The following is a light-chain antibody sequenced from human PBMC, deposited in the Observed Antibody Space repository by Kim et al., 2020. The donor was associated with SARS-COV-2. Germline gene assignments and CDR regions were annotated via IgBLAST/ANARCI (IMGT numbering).Light chain of an antibody. CDR1: QSISSW. V-gene: IGKV1-5*03. CDR3: QQYNSYPWT. Sequence: ASVGDRVTHTCRASQSISSWLAWYQQKPGKAPKLLIYKASSLESGVPSRFSGSGSGTEFTLTISSLQPDDFATYYCQQYNSYPWTFGQGTKVDIK. J-gene: IGKJ1*01. CDR2: KAS.